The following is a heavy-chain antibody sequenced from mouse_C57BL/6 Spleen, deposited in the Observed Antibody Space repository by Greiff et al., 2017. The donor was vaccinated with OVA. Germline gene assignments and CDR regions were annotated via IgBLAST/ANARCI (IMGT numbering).Heavy chain of an antibody. CDR2: INPSSGYT. D-gene: IGHD2-3*01. Sequence: QVQLKQSGAELARPGASVKMSCKASGYTFTSYTMHWVKQRPGQGLEWIGYINPSSGYTKYNQKFKDKATLTADKSSSTAYMQLSSLTSEDSAVYYCARPFYDGSVSYWYFDVWGTGTTVTVSS. CDR1: GYTFTSYT. CDR3: ARPFYDGSVSYWYFDV. J-gene: IGHJ1*03. V-gene: IGHV1-4*01.